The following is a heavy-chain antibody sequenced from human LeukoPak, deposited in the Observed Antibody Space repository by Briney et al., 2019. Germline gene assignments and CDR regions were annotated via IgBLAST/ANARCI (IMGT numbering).Heavy chain of an antibody. V-gene: IGHV1-69*05. Sequence: ASVKVSCKASGGTFSNYAITWVRQAPGQGLEWMGGIIPIFGTANYAQEFQGRVSLTTDESATTAYMELSSLGSEDTAVYYCARDLSVAVDNWFDPWGQGTLVTVSS. J-gene: IGHJ5*02. CDR3: ARDLSVAVDNWFDP. D-gene: IGHD6-19*01. CDR1: GGTFSNYA. CDR2: IIPIFGTA.